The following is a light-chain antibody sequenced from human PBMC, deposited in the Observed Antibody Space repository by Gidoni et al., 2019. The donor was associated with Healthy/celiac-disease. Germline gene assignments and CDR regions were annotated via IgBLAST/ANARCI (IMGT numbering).Light chain of an antibody. J-gene: IGKJ1*01. CDR1: QSVSSSY. CDR2: GAS. CDR3: QQYGSSPPT. V-gene: IGKV3-20*01. Sequence: EIVLTQSPGTLSLSPGEIATLSCRASQSVSSSYLAWYQQKPGQAPRLLIYGASSRATGIPDRFSGSGSWTDFNFTISRLEPEDFAVYYCQQYGSSPPTFGQGTKVEIK.